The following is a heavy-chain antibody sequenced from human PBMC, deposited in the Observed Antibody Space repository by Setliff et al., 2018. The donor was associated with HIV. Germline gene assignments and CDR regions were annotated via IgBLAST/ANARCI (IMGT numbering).Heavy chain of an antibody. V-gene: IGHV4-59*08. Sequence: PSETLSLTCTVSGGSISSHYWSWIRQPPLKGLEWIGYIYYSGSTNYNPSLKSRVTISMDTSKNQFSLKLSSVTAADTAVYYCARLSIFGVASKGWFDPWGQGTLVTVSS. D-gene: IGHD3-3*01. CDR3: ARLSIFGVASKGWFDP. J-gene: IGHJ5*02. CDR1: GGSISSHY. CDR2: IYYSGST.